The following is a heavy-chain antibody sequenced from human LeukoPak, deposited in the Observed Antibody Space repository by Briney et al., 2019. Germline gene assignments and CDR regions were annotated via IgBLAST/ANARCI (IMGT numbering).Heavy chain of an antibody. J-gene: IGHJ1*01. D-gene: IGHD2-21*01. CDR3: ARGGRLRYDRGPFQH. V-gene: IGHV4-34*01. CDR2: INHSGST. CDR1: GGSFSGYY. Sequence: SETLSLTCAVYGGSFSGYYWSWIRQPPGKGLEWIGEINHSGSTNYNPSLKSRVTISVDTSKNQFSLKLSSVTVADTAVYYCARGGRLRYDRGPFQHWGQGTLVTVSS.